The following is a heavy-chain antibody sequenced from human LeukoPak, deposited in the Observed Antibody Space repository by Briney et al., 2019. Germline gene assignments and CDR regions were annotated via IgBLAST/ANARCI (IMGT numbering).Heavy chain of an antibody. J-gene: IGHJ4*02. CDR1: GFTFSNYW. CDR3: ARDPYGSGRY. CDR2: INGDGSST. D-gene: IGHD3-10*01. Sequence: GGPLRLSCAASGFTFSNYWMHWVRQAPGKGLVWVSRINGDGSSTSYADSVKGRFTISRDNAKNTLYLQMNSLRAEDTAVYYCARDPYGSGRYWGQGTRVTVSS. V-gene: IGHV3-74*01.